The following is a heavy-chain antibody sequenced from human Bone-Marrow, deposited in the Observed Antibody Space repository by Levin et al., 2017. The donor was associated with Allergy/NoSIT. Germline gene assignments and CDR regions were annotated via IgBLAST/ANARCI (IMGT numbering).Heavy chain of an antibody. CDR2: ITDSGDRS. CDR1: GFSFQRSA. CDR3: ATIEYSSSDRSFYGLDV. J-gene: IGHJ6*02. D-gene: IGHD6-6*01. V-gene: IGHV3-23*01. Sequence: LSLTCAASGFSFQRSAMSWVRQTPGKGLEWVSTITDSGDRSFYADSVKGRFTISRDNSQDTLNLQMNSLRADDTALYYCATIEYSSSDRSFYGLDVWGQGTTVTVS.